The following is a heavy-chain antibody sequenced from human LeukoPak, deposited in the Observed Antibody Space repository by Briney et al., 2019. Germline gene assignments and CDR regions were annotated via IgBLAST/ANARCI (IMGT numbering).Heavy chain of an antibody. D-gene: IGHD6-19*01. CDR1: GGSISSSSYY. CDR3: ARGVSVAVTFEY. J-gene: IGHJ4*02. CDR2: ISYTGST. V-gene: IGHV4-61*01. Sequence: PSETLSLTCTVSGGSISSSSYYWTWIRQPPWKGLEWIGYISYTGSTNYNPSLKSRVTISVDTAKNQFSLNLSSVTAADTAVYYCARGVSVAVTFEYWGQGTLVTVSS.